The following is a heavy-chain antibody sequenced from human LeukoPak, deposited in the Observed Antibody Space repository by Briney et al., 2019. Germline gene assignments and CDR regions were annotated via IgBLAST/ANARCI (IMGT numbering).Heavy chain of an antibody. CDR3: AKPPYSYAYVAPYYYMDV. Sequence: GGSLRLSCATSGFIFSSYAVSWGRQAPGKGLEWVSSISDIDGSTHYADSVKGRFTISRDNSKNTLYLQMNSLRAEDTAVYYCAKPPYSYAYVAPYYYMDVWGKGTTVTVSS. CDR2: ISDIDGST. CDR1: GFIFSSYA. V-gene: IGHV3-23*01. J-gene: IGHJ6*03. D-gene: IGHD3-16*01.